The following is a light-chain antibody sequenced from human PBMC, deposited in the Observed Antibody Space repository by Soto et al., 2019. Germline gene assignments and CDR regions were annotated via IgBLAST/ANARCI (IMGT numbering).Light chain of an antibody. V-gene: IGLV2-14*01. J-gene: IGLJ1*01. CDR2: EVS. CDR3: SSYTSSSTRV. CDR1: SSDVGGYNH. Sequence: QSVLTQPASVSGSPGQSITISCTGTSSDVGGYNHVSWYQQHPGKAPKLMIYEVSNRPSGVSNRFSGSKSGNTASLTISGLQAEDEADYYCSSYTSSSTRVFGTGTKLTVL.